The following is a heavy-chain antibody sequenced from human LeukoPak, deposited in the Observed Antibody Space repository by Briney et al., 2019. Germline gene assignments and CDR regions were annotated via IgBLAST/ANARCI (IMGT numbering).Heavy chain of an antibody. CDR2: ISYDGSNK. J-gene: IGHJ4*02. CDR1: GFTFSSYA. Sequence: GGSLRLSCAASGFTFSSYAMHWVRQAPGKGLEWVAVISYDGSNKYYADSVKGRFTISRDNSKNTLYLQMNSLRAEDTAVYYCARDVGSPHDYWGQGTLVTVSS. CDR3: ARDVGSPHDY. V-gene: IGHV3-30-3*01. D-gene: IGHD1-26*01.